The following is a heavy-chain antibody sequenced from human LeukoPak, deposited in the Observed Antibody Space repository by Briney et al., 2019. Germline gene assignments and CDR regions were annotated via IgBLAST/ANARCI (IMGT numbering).Heavy chain of an antibody. D-gene: IGHD3-10*01. J-gene: IGHJ4*02. CDR2: INNDGSST. CDR3: ASWLWFGELFIIR. Sequence: PGGSLRLSCAASGFTFSSYWMHWVRQAPGNGLVWVSRINNDGSSTNYADSVKGRSTISRDNAKNTLYLQMNSLRAEYTAVYYCASWLWFGELFIIRWGQGTLVTVSS. CDR1: GFTFSSYW. V-gene: IGHV3-74*01.